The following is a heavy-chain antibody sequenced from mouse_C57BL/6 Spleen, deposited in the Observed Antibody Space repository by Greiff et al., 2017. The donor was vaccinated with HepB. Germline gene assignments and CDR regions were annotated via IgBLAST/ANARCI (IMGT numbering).Heavy chain of an antibody. CDR2: IYPGDGDT. Sequence: VNVVESGPELVKPGASVKISCKASGYAFSSSWMNWVKQRPGKGLEWIGRIYPGDGDTNYNGKFKGKATLTADKSSSTAYMQLSSLTSEDSAVYFCARGHWYFDVWGTGTTVTVSS. CDR1: GYAFSSSW. CDR3: ARGHWYFDV. V-gene: IGHV1-82*01. J-gene: IGHJ1*03.